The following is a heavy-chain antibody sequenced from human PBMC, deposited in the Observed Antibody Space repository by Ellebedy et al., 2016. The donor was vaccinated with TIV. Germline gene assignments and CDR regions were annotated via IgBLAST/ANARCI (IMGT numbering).Heavy chain of an antibody. V-gene: IGHV4-30-2*06. CDR2: IYYNRDT. D-gene: IGHD3-3*02. J-gene: IGHJ4*02. Sequence: SETLSLXCAVSGVSVTSEYSSWSWIRQSPGKGLEWLGFIYYNRDTGYNPSLKRRVTTSVDTFKKQFSLKLRSVTAADTAVYYCARAAIFGSASFFRLGPPRRLYHFDYWGQGTLVTVSS. CDR3: ARAAIFGSASFFRLGPPRRLYHFDY. CDR1: GVSVTSEYSS.